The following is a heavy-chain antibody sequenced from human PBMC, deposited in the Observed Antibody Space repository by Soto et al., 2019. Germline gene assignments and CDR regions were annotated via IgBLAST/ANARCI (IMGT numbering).Heavy chain of an antibody. CDR2: IIPIFGTA. Sequence: QVQLVQSGAEVKKPGSSVKVSCKASGGTFSSYAISWLRQAPGQGLEWMGGIIPIFGTANYAQKFQRSVTITADESTSTAYMELSSLRSEDTALYYCARESGSGYSSSWYRNWLDPSGQGTLVTVSS. CDR1: GGTFSSYA. CDR3: ARESGSGYSSSWYRNWLDP. J-gene: IGHJ5*02. V-gene: IGHV1-69*12. D-gene: IGHD6-13*01.